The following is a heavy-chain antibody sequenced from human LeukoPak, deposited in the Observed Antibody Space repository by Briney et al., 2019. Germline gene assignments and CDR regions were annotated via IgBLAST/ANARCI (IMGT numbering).Heavy chain of an antibody. CDR3: AKASHAILQWLVPPFFDY. D-gene: IGHD6-19*01. J-gene: IGHJ4*02. CDR2: IWYDGSNK. Sequence: GRSLRLSCAASGFTFSSYGMHWVRQAPGKGLEWVAVIWYDGSNKYYADSVKGRFTISRDNSKNTLYLQMNSLRAEDTAVYYCAKASHAILQWLVPPFFDYWGQGTLVTVSS. CDR1: GFTFSSYG. V-gene: IGHV3-33*06.